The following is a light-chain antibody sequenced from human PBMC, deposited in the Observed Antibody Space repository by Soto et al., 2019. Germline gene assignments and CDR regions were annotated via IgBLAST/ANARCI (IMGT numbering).Light chain of an antibody. CDR1: QSVSNN. V-gene: IGKV3-15*01. Sequence: EIVMTQSPATLSVSPGERATLSCRASQSVSNNLAWYQQKHGQAPRLLFYCASTRATGIPARFSGSGSGTEFTLTISRLQSEDFAVYFCQQYNNWPRWAFGQWTKLEIK. J-gene: IGKJ1*01. CDR2: CAS. CDR3: QQYNNWPRWA.